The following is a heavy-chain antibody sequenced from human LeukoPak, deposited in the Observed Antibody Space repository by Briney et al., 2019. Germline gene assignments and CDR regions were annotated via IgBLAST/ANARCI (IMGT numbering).Heavy chain of an antibody. CDR3: AAPEANWGSEDY. Sequence: PGGSLRLSCAASGFTFSSYSMNWVRQAPGKGLEWVSSISSSSSYIYYADSVKGRFTISRDNAKNSLYLQMNSLRAEDTAVYYCAAPEANWGSEDYWGQGTLVTVSS. J-gene: IGHJ4*02. D-gene: IGHD7-27*01. V-gene: IGHV3-21*01. CDR2: ISSSSSYI. CDR1: GFTFSSYS.